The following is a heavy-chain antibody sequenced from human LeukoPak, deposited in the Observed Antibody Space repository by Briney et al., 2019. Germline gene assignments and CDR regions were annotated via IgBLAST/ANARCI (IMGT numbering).Heavy chain of an antibody. CDR1: GFTFSSYA. CDR3: ARGRLAGGATNFY. CDR2: ISYDGSNK. Sequence: GGSLRLSCAASGFTFSSYAMHWVRQAPGKGLEWVAVISYDGSNKYYADSVKGRFTISRDNTKNTLYQQMNSLRAEDTAVYYCARGRLAGGATNFYWGQGTLVTISS. D-gene: IGHD1-26*01. J-gene: IGHJ4*02. V-gene: IGHV3-30-3*01.